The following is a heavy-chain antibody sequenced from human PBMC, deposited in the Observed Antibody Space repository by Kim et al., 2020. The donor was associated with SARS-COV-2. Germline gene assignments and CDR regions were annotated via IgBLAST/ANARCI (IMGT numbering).Heavy chain of an antibody. CDR1: GYTLIELS. Sequence: ASVKVSCKVSGYTLIELSMHWVRQAPGKGLEWMGGFDPERGETIYAQKFQDRLTMAEDTSTDTAYMELSGLTSEDTAVYYCATWSSPVTNHDAFDIWGQG. J-gene: IGHJ3*02. CDR2: FDPERGET. CDR3: ATWSSPVTNHDAFDI. D-gene: IGHD4-17*01. V-gene: IGHV1-24*01.